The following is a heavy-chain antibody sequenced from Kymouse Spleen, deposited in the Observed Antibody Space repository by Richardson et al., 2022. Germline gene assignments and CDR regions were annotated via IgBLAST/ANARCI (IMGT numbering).Heavy chain of an antibody. Sequence: QVQLVESGGGVVQPGRSLRLSCAASGFTFSSYGMHWVRQAPGKGLEWVAVIWYDGSNKYYADSVKGRFTISRDNSKNTLYLQMNSLRAEDTAVYYCARDPTGTTDYYYGMDVWGQGTTVTVSS. V-gene: IGHV3-33*01. CDR2: IWYDGSNK. CDR3: ARDPTGTTDYYYGMDV. D-gene: IGHD1-7*01. J-gene: IGHJ6*02. CDR1: GFTFSSYG.